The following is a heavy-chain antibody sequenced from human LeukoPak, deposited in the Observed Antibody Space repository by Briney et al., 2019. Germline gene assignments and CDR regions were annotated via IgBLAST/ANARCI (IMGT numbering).Heavy chain of an antibody. CDR3: ARDTPAYYYDSSGYISFDY. V-gene: IGHV4-38-2*02. J-gene: IGHJ4*02. Sequence: SETLSLTCTVSNYSISRDYYWGWIRQPPGKGLEWIGSIYRSGSTYYNPSLKSRVTISVDTSKNQFSLKLSSVTAADTAVYYCARDTPAYYYDSSGYISFDYWGQGTLVTVSS. CDR1: NYSISRDYY. D-gene: IGHD3-22*01. CDR2: IYRSGST.